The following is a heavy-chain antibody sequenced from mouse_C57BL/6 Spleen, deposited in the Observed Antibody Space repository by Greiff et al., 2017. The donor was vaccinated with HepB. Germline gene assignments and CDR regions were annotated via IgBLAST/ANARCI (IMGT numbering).Heavy chain of an antibody. J-gene: IGHJ4*01. V-gene: IGHV1-81*01. CDR1: GYTFTSYG. CDR2: IYPRSGNT. D-gene: IGHD2-5*01. CDR3: ARRSNYGDYAMDY. Sequence: VQLKESGAELARPGASVKLSCKASGYTFTSYGISWVKQRTGQGLEWIGEIYPRSGNTYYNEKFKGKATLTADKSSSTAYMELRSLASEDSAVYFCARRSNYGDYAMDYWGQGTSVTVSS.